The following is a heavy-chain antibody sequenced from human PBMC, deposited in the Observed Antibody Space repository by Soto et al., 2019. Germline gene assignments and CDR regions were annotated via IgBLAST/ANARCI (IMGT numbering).Heavy chain of an antibody. CDR1: GGSFSGYY. V-gene: IGHV4-34*01. Sequence: QVQLQQWGAGLLKPSETLSLTCAVYGGSFSGYYWSWIRQPPGKGLEWIGEINHSGSTNYNPSLKSRVTISVDTSKNQFSLKLSSVTAADTAVYYCARGRRQQQYYYYYYMDVWGKGTTVTVSS. CDR3: ARGRRQQQYYYYYYMDV. CDR2: INHSGST. D-gene: IGHD6-13*01. J-gene: IGHJ6*03.